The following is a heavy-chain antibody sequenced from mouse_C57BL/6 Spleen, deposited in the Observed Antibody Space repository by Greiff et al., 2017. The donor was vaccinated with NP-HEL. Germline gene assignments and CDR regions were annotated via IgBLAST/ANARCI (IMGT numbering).Heavy chain of an antibody. D-gene: IGHD2-4*01. CDR2: INPYNGDT. V-gene: IGHV1-20*01. CDR3: ARDDYDEAAWFAY. J-gene: IGHJ3*01. Sequence: VQLQQSGPELVKPGDSVKISCKASGYSFTGYFMNWVMQSHGKSLEWIGRINPYNGDTFYNQKFKGKATLTVDKSSSTAHMELRSLTSEDSAVFYCARDDYDEAAWFAYWGQGTLVTVSA. CDR1: GYSFTGYF.